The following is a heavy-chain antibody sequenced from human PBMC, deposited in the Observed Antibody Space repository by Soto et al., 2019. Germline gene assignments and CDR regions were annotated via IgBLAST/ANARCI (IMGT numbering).Heavy chain of an antibody. Sequence: ASVKVSCKASGYTFTSYGISWVRQAPGQGLEWMGWISAYNGNTNYAQKLQGRVTMTTDTSTSTAYMELRSLRSDDTAVYYCARDPSTYYDFWSGYYPTRFDYWGQGTLVTVSS. CDR1: GYTFTSYG. V-gene: IGHV1-18*01. J-gene: IGHJ4*02. CDR2: ISAYNGNT. D-gene: IGHD3-3*01. CDR3: ARDPSTYYDFWSGYYPTRFDY.